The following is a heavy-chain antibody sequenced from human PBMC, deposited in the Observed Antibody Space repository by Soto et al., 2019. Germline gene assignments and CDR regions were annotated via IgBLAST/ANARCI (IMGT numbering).Heavy chain of an antibody. CDR3: ARDRRLVGSGSYYKRYDAFDI. V-gene: IGHV3-7*01. CDR2: IKQDGSEK. D-gene: IGHD3-10*01. Sequence: GGSLRLSCAASGFTFSSYWMSWVRQAPGKGLEWVANIKQDGSEKYYVDSVKGRFTISRDNAKNSLYLQMNSLRAEDTAVYYCARDRRLVGSGSYYKRYDAFDIWGQGTMVTVSS. J-gene: IGHJ3*02. CDR1: GFTFSSYW.